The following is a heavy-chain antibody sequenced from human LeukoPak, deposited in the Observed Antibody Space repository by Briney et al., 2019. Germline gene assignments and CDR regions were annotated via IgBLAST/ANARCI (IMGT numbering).Heavy chain of an antibody. CDR3: ATSWGPETSAFRWGRYGMDV. CDR2: ISKSGGHT. Sequence: GGSLRLSCAVSGSTFDDYAMSWVRQAPGRGLEWVSAISKSGGHTYYTPSAKGRFTIYRDNSKNTQYLQMNSRRAEDKAVYYCATSWGPETSAFRWGRYGMDVWGQGTTVIVSS. CDR1: GSTFDDYA. D-gene: IGHD3-16*01. V-gene: IGHV3-23*01. J-gene: IGHJ6*02.